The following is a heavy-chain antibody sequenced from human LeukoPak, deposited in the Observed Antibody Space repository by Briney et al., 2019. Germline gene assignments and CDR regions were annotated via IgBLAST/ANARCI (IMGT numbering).Heavy chain of an antibody. Sequence: PGGSLRLSCEGSGFTLSNYAMHWVRQAPGKGLEWVSLLTYNGKKKYYADSVKGRFTISRDDSKGTLFLQMNSLRPDDTAVYFCAREVVDYVGNLDSWGQGTQVTVSS. J-gene: IGHJ4*02. CDR3: AREVVDYVGNLDS. V-gene: IGHV3-30*03. D-gene: IGHD4-17*01. CDR1: GFTLSNYA. CDR2: LTYNGKKK.